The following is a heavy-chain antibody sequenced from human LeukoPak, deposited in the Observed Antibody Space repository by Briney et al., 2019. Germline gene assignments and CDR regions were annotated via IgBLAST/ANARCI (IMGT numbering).Heavy chain of an antibody. V-gene: IGHV3-72*01. J-gene: IGHJ4*02. CDR2: IRNKANSYTT. Sequence: GGSLRLSCAAPGFSFSDNHMDWVRQAPGKGLEWVGRIRNKANSYTTDYAASVRGRFTISRDDSKNSLYLEMNSLKTEDTAVYYCAREYYCRLDYWGRGTLVTVSS. CDR3: AREYYCRLDY. CDR1: GFSFSDNH. D-gene: IGHD3-10*01.